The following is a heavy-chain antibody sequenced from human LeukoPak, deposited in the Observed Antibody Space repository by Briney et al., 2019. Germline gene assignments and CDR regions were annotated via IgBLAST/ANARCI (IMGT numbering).Heavy chain of an antibody. CDR3: VRGDGRDY. D-gene: IGHD5-24*01. J-gene: IGHJ4*02. CDR1: GFTFSTYT. Sequence: GGSLRLSCAASGFTFSTYTMNWVRQAPGKGLEWVSSISSSSSNTHYADSGKGRFTISRDNAKNSLYMQRNSLRAEDTAVYYCVRGDGRDYWGQGTLVTVSS. CDR2: ISSSSSNT. V-gene: IGHV3-21*01.